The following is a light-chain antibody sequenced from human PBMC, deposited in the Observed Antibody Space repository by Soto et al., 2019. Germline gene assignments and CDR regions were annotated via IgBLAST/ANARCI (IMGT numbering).Light chain of an antibody. CDR3: HQRQSWPRT. CDR2: QTS. J-gene: IGKJ1*01. CDR1: HYINTR. V-gene: IGKV3-11*01. Sequence: IVLTQSPATLSSLPGDRVTISCRASHYINTRLGWYQNRPGQAPRLLIYQTSIRAAGIPARFSASGTGTDFTLTISDVQPEDFAVYYCHQRQSWPRTFGQGTTVDIK.